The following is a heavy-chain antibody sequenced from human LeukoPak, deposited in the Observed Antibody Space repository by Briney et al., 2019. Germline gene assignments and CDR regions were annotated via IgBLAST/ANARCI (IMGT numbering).Heavy chain of an antibody. V-gene: IGHV3-21*01. J-gene: IGHJ4*02. CDR3: ARDEVRGGYYDFWSGYYWFDY. Sequence: GGSLRLSCAASGFTFSSYSMNWVRQAPGKGLEWVSSISSSSSYIYYADSVKGRFTISRDNAKNSLYLQMNSLRAEDTAVYYCARDEVRGGYYDFWSGYYWFDYWGQGTLVTVSS. CDR2: ISSSSSYI. CDR1: GFTFSSYS. D-gene: IGHD3-3*01.